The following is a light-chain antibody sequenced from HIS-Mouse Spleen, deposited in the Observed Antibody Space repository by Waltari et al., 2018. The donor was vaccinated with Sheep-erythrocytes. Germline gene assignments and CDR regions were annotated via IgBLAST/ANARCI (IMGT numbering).Light chain of an antibody. V-gene: IGLV2-23*01. CDR3: CSYAGSSTPWV. J-gene: IGLJ3*02. CDR2: EGS. CDR1: SRAVGSYHL. Sequence: QSALTQPASVSGSPGQSITISCTGTSRAVGSYHLVSCYQQHPGKAPKLMIYEGSKRPSGVSNRFSGSKSGNTASLTISGLQAEDEADYYCCSYAGSSTPWVFGGGTKLTVL.